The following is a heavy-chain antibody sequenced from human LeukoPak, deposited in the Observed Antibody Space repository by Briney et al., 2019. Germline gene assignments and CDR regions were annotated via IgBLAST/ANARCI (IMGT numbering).Heavy chain of an antibody. CDR3: ARPHSSGWYDGAFDI. CDR2: IYPGDSDT. CDR1: GYSFTSYW. D-gene: IGHD6-19*01. J-gene: IGHJ3*02. V-gene: IGHV5-51*01. Sequence: GESLKISCKGSGYSFTSYWIGWVRQMPGKGLEWMGIIYPGDSDTRYSPSFQGQVTISADKSISTAYLQWSSLKASDTAMYYCARPHSSGWYDGAFDIRGQGTMVTVSS.